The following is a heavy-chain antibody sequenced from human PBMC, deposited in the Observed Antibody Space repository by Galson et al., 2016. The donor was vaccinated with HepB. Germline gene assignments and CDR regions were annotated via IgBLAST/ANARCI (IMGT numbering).Heavy chain of an antibody. J-gene: IGHJ2*01. CDR1: GFTFSSYA. D-gene: IGHD2-8*01. Sequence: SLRLSCAASGFTFSSYAMYWVRQAPGKGLDFVSAISSNGGSTYYARSVQGRFTVSRDNSKNTLYLQMGGLRADDLAVYYCARDCCAHGVCYRGGYFGHWGPGRLVLVSS. CDR2: ISSNGGST. V-gene: IGHV3-64*01. CDR3: ARDCCAHGVCYRGGYFGH.